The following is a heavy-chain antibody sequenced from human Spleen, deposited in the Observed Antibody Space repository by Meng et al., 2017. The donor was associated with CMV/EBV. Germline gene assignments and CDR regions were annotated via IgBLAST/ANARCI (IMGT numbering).Heavy chain of an antibody. V-gene: IGHV3-7*01. J-gene: IGHJ6*02. CDR2: IKQDGSEK. CDR3: ARDRAPAYDFWSGYYTEVYYYYGMDV. Sequence: GGSLRLSCAASGFTFSSYWMSWVRQAPGKGLEWVANIKQDGSEKYYVDSVKGRFTISRDNAKNSLYLQMNSLRAEDTAVYYCARDRAPAYDFWSGYYTEVYYYYGMDVWGQGTTVTVSS. CDR1: GFTFSSYW. D-gene: IGHD3-3*01.